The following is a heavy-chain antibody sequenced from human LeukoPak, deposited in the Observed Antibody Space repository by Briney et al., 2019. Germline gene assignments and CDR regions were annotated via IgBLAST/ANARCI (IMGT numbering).Heavy chain of an antibody. J-gene: IGHJ4*02. CDR3: ARVRYPYYYDSSGYQKYYFDY. CDR2: ISSSGSTI. D-gene: IGHD3-22*01. V-gene: IGHV3-48*03. CDR1: GFTFSSYE. Sequence: GGSLRLSCAASGFTFSSYEMNWVRQAPGKGLEWVSYISSSGSTIYYADSVKGRFTISRDNAKNSLYLQMNSLRAEDTAAYYCARVRYPYYYDSSGYQKYYFDYWGQGTLVTVSS.